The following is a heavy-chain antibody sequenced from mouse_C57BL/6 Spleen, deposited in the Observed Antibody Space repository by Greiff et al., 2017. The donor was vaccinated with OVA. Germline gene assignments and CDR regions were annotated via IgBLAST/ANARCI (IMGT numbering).Heavy chain of an antibody. V-gene: IGHV5-15*01. CDR3: ARDGGEGYYAMDY. D-gene: IGHD2-3*01. J-gene: IGHJ4*01. CDR1: GFTFSDYG. CDR2: ISNLAYSI. Sequence: EVHLVESGGGLVQPGGSLKLSCAASGFTFSDYGMAWVRQAPRKGPEWVAFISNLAYSIYYADTVTGRFTISRENAKNTLYLEMSSLRSEDTAMYYCARDGGEGYYAMDYWGQGTSVTVSS.